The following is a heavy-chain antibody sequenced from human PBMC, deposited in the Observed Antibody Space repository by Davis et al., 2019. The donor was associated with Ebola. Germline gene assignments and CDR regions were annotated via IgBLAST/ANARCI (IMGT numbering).Heavy chain of an antibody. J-gene: IGHJ4*02. D-gene: IGHD4/OR15-4a*01. CDR3: AKGANYGAPFDY. CDR1: GFTFTYYG. V-gene: IGHV3-30*18. CDR2: ISYDGSNK. Sequence: PGGSLRLSCAASGFTFTYYGMHWVRQAPGKGLEWVALISYDGSNKYYADSVKGRFTISRDNSKNTLYLQMNSLRAEDTAVYYCAKGANYGAPFDYWGQGTLVTVSS.